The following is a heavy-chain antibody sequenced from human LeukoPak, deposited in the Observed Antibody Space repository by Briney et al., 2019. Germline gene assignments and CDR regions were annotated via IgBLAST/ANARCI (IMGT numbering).Heavy chain of an antibody. D-gene: IGHD2-21*01. J-gene: IGHJ4*02. CDR2: TKSDGTGA. CDR3: ARDGDWVGGSIDY. V-gene: IGHV3-74*01. Sequence: GGSLRLSCEASGFTFSTFWMQWVHQAPGKGLISVSRTKSDGTGAAYADSVKGRFTISRDNAKNTLYLQMNSLGVEDTAVYYCARDGDWVGGSIDYWGQGTLVAVSS. CDR1: GFTFSTFW.